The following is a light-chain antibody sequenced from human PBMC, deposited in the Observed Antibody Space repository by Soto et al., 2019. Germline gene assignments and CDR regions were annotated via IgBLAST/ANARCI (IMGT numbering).Light chain of an antibody. V-gene: IGKV1-27*01. CDR3: QKYHGT. CDR1: QGISNY. J-gene: IGKJ1*01. CDR2: AAS. Sequence: DIQMTQSPSSLSASLGDRVTITCRASQGISNYLAWYQQKPGKVPKLLIYAASTLQSGVPSRFSGSGSGTDFTLTISSLQPEDVATYYCQKYHGTFGQGTKVDIK.